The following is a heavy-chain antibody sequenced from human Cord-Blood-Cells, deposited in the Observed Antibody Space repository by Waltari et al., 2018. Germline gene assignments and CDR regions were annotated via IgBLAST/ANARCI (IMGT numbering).Heavy chain of an antibody. V-gene: IGHV1-69*02. CDR1: GGTFSSYT. CDR3: ASNYYDSSGYYYARFDY. J-gene: IGHJ4*02. Sequence: QVQLVQSGAEVKKPGSSVKVSCKASGGTFSSYTISWVRQAPGTGLEWMGRIIPILGIANYAQKFQGRVTITADKSTSTAYMELSSLRSEDTAVYYCASNYYDSSGYYYARFDYWGQGTLVTVSS. CDR2: IIPILGIA. D-gene: IGHD3-22*01.